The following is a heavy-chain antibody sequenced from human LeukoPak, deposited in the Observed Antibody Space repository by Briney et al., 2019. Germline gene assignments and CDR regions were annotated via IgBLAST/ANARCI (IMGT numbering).Heavy chain of an antibody. CDR1: GFTFDDYG. V-gene: IGHV3-20*04. J-gene: IGHJ4*02. Sequence: GGSLRLSCAASGFTFDDYGMSWVRQAPGKGLECVSGIRWNGDTKGYADSVKGRFTISRDNAKNSLYLQMNSLRAEDTAFYYCARGMTDFEYWGQGTLVTVSS. CDR3: ARGMTDFEY. CDR2: IRWNGDTK.